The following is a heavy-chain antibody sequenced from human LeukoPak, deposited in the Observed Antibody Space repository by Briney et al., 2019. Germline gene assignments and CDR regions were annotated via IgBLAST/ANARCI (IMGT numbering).Heavy chain of an antibody. Sequence: HGESLKISCKGSGYSFSTYWIGWVRPKPGKGLEWMGTIYPGDSDTRYSPSFQGQVTISADKSISTAYLQWSSLKASDTAMYYCARAYDSSGYHRVWFDPWGQGTLVTVSS. V-gene: IGHV5-51*01. CDR1: GYSFSTYW. CDR2: IYPGDSDT. J-gene: IGHJ5*02. D-gene: IGHD3-22*01. CDR3: ARAYDSSGYHRVWFDP.